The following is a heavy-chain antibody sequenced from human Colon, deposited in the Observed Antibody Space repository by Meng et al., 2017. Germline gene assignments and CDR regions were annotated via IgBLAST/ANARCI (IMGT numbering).Heavy chain of an antibody. V-gene: IGHV1-2*02. J-gene: IGHJ6*02. D-gene: IGHD6-19*01. CDR3: AREDSSGWYGLWYYYGMDV. CDR2: INPNSGGT. CDR1: GYTFTGYY. Sequence: ASVKVSCKASGYTFTGYYMHWVRQAPGQGLEWMGWINPNSGGTNYAQKFQGRVTMTRDTSISTAYMKLSRLRSDDTAVYYCAREDSSGWYGLWYYYGMDVWGQGTTVTVSS.